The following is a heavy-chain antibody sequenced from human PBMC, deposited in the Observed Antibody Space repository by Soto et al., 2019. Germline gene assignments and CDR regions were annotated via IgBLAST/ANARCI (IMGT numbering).Heavy chain of an antibody. D-gene: IGHD3-10*01. CDR1: GGTFSSYT. CDR3: ARVTMVRGVITFDY. Sequence: QVQLVQSEAEVKKPGSSVKVSCKASGGTFSSYTISWVRQAPGQGLEWMGRIIPILGIANYAQKFQGRVTITADKSTSTAYMELSSLRSEDTAVYYCARVTMVRGVITFDYWGQGTLVTVSS. V-gene: IGHV1-69*02. J-gene: IGHJ4*02. CDR2: IIPILGIA.